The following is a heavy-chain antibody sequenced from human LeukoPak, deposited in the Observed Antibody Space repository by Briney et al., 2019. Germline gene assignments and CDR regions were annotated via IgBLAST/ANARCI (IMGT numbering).Heavy chain of an antibody. CDR1: GYTFTGYY. CDR2: INPNSGGT. Sequence: GASVKVSCKASGYTFTGYYMNWVRQAPGQGLEWMGWINPNSGGTNYAQKFQGRVTMTRDTSISTTYMELSRLGSDDTAVYYCARGGLPQFYYYMDVWGKGTTVTVSS. J-gene: IGHJ6*03. CDR3: ARGGLPQFYYYMDV. V-gene: IGHV1-2*02. D-gene: IGHD3-10*01.